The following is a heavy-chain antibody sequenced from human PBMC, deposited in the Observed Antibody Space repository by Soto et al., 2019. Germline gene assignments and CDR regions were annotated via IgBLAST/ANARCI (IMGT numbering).Heavy chain of an antibody. J-gene: IGHJ6*04. CDR2: TNVGNGDT. Sequence: QVQLVQSGAEVQKPGASVKVSCKASGYAFPSNPIQWVRPAPGQSLAWVGWTNVGNGDTRYSQKFQGRVTITRETSESPVALERSSLRVEDTAVYYCARDQGMLIFGGLITKVSYYYGMDVWGKGTTVTVSA. CDR1: GYAFPSNP. CDR3: ARDQGMLIFGGLITKVSYYYGMDV. D-gene: IGHD3-16*01. V-gene: IGHV1-3*01.